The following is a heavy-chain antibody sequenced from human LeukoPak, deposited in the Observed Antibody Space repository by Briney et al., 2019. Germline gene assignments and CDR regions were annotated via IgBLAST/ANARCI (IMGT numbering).Heavy chain of an antibody. Sequence: GGSLRLSCAASGFTFSSYSMNWVRQAPGKGLEWVSSISSSSSYIYYADSVKGRFTISRDNAKNSLYLQMNSLRAEDTAVYYCARVASSWYNHWYFDLWGRGTLVTVSS. CDR2: ISSSSSYI. CDR1: GFTFSSYS. CDR3: ARVASSWYNHWYFDL. J-gene: IGHJ2*01. D-gene: IGHD6-13*01. V-gene: IGHV3-21*01.